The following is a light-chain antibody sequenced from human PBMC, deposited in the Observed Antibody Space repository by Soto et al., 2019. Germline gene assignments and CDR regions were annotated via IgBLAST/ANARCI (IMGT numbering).Light chain of an antibody. CDR2: WAS. CDR3: QQYYTTPTWT. V-gene: IGKV4-1*01. CDR1: RRVFSRFRNKYY. Sequence: DSVRSQTQDSLTLSLGERATINCRSRRRVFSRFRNKYYLGWFQQKPGQTPRLLIYWASTRESGVSDRFSGSGSGTDFTLTIDSLQAEDVAVYYCQQYYTTPTWTFGQGTKV. J-gene: IGKJ1*01.